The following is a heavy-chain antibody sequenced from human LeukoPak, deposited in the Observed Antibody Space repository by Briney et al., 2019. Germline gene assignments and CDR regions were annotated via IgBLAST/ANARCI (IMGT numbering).Heavy chain of an antibody. Sequence: PAGSLRLSCAASGFTFSRNWMSWVRRAAGRGLEWVATIKADGSETYYVDSVKGRFTISRDNAKNSLYLQMNSLRAEDTAAYYCAREAGSGYDWGNLDYWGQGTLVTVSS. CDR1: GFTFSRNW. V-gene: IGHV3-7*05. CDR2: IKADGSET. D-gene: IGHD5-12*01. CDR3: AREAGSGYDWGNLDY. J-gene: IGHJ4*02.